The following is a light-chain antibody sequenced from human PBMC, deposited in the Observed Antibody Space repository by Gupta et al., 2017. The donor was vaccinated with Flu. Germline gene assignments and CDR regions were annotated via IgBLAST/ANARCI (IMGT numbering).Light chain of an antibody. Sequence: QSALTPPSSVSGSPGQSITISCTGTSSDVGRYNYVSWFQQYPGKAPKLMIYDVSNWPSGVSNRFSASKSGNTASLTISGLQAEDEADYYCSSFTSSLTVVFGGGTKLTVL. V-gene: IGLV2-14*01. CDR3: SSFTSSLTVV. CDR1: SSDVGRYNY. CDR2: DVS. J-gene: IGLJ3*02.